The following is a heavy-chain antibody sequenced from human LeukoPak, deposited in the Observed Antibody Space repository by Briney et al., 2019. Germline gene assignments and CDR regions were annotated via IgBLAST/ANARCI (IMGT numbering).Heavy chain of an antibody. CDR3: ARVLQPSYYDFWSGYLANSWFDP. V-gene: IGHV3-30*02. J-gene: IGHJ5*02. CDR1: GFTFSSYG. CDR2: IRYDGSNK. D-gene: IGHD3-3*01. Sequence: GGSLRLSCAASGFTFSSYGMHWVRQAPGKGLEWVAFIRYDGSNKYYADSVKGRFTISRDNSKNTLYLQMNSLRAEDTAVYYCARVLQPSYYDFWSGYLANSWFDPWGQGTLVTVSS.